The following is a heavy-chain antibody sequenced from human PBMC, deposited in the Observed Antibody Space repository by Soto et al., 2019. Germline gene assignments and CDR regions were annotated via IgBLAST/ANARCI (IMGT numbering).Heavy chain of an antibody. V-gene: IGHV3-30-3*01. D-gene: IGHD3-22*01. J-gene: IGHJ4*02. CDR2: ISYDGSDK. CDR3: ARVYFKYYYRCGYYRPRAY. CDR1: GFTFSYYA. Sequence: PGGSLRLSCAASGFTFSYYAMHWVRQAPGKGLERVALISYDGSDKDYADSVKGRFTISRDNSRNTLFLQMNSLRAVDTALYYWARVYFKYYYRCGYYRPRAYWGQGTLVIDS.